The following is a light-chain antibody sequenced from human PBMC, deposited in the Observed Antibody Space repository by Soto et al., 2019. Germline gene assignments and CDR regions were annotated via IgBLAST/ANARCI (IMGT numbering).Light chain of an antibody. V-gene: IGKV3-11*01. J-gene: IGKJ1*01. Sequence: EIVLTQSPATLSLSPGERATLSCRASQSVSSYLAWYRQIPGQAPRLLIYDASNRATGIPDRFSGGGSGTDFTLTINSLQSEDFAVYYCHQYNSWPSWTFGQGTKVDIK. CDR1: QSVSSY. CDR3: HQYNSWPSWT. CDR2: DAS.